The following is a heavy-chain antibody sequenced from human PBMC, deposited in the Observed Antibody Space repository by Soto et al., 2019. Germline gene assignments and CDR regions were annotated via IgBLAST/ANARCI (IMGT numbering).Heavy chain of an antibody. Sequence: QIKLVESGGDVVQPGRSLRLSCAASGFGFGSFGMHWVRQAPGQGLEWLAFISRDGLNTFYADSVRGRFTLSRDYSKSTMYLQMSALRDEDTALYYCARGNLRFDFDSWGRGTLVTVSS. V-gene: IGHV3-30*03. J-gene: IGHJ4*02. CDR1: GFGFGSFG. CDR3: ARGNLRFDFDS. CDR2: ISRDGLNT.